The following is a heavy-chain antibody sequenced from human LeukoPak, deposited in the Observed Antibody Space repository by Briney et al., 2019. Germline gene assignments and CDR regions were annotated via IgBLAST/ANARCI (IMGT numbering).Heavy chain of an antibody. CDR2: IRYDGSTK. CDR1: GFTFSSYG. V-gene: IGHV3-30*02. Sequence: PGGSLRLSCAASGFTFSSYGMHWVRQAPGKGLEWVAFIRYDGSTKYYADSVKGRFTISRDNSKSTLYLQMNSLRAEDTAVYYCARDKGRLGQDAFDIWGQGTMVTVSS. CDR3: ARDKGRLGQDAFDI. D-gene: IGHD6-19*01. J-gene: IGHJ3*02.